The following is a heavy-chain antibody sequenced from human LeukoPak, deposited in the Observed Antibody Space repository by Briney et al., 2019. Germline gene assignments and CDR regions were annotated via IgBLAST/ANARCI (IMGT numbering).Heavy chain of an antibody. CDR2: INHSGST. CDR1: GGSFRGYY. V-gene: IGHV4-34*01. CDR3: ARGWGAVAGQKPYYFDY. J-gene: IGHJ4*02. D-gene: IGHD6-19*01. Sequence: PSETLSLTCAVYGGSFRGYYWSWIRQPPGKGLEWIGEINHSGSTNYNPSLKSRVTISVDTSKNQFSLKLSSVTAAYPAVYYCARGWGAVAGQKPYYFDYWGQGTLVTVSS.